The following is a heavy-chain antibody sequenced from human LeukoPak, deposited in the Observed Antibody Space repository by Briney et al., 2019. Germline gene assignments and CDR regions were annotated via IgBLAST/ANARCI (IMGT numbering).Heavy chain of an antibody. D-gene: IGHD5/OR15-5a*01. Sequence: SDTLSLTCAVYGESLNSYYWSWIRQSPGKGLEWIGDIFDGKTVSYNPSLKSRVTISAVTSSQQFSLSLRSVTAADTAVYCASGAWSTRLKSWAQGALVIVSS. V-gene: IGHV4-34*12. J-gene: IGHJ1*01. CDR1: GESLNSYY. CDR2: IFDGKTV. CDR3: SGAWSTRLKS.